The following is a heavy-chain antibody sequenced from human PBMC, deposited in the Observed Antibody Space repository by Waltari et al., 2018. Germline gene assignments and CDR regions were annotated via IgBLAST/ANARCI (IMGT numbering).Heavy chain of an antibody. J-gene: IGHJ4*02. V-gene: IGHV3-30*02. CDR1: GFIFSSYG. CDR3: ARDRGWPNYLDY. CDR2: IRYDGSNK. D-gene: IGHD6-19*01. Sequence: QVRLVESGGDVVQPGGSLRLSCATSGFIFSSYGMHWVRQAPGKGLEWVTYIRYDGSNKYYADSVKGRFTISRDSSKNTLYLQMNSLRAEDTAVYYCARDRGWPNYLDYWGQGSLVTVSS.